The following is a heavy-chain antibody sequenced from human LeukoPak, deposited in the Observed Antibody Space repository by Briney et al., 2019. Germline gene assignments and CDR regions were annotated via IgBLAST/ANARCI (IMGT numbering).Heavy chain of an antibody. D-gene: IGHD6-19*01. CDR1: GGTFNSYA. CDR3: ATADAVGYYYYYIDV. Sequence: ASVKVSCKAFGGTFNSYAISWVRQAPGQGLEWMGGIIPIFGTTKYAQKFQGRATITADESTSTAYMELSSLRSEDTAVYYCATADAVGYYYYYIDVWGKGTPVTVSS. J-gene: IGHJ6*03. V-gene: IGHV1-69*01. CDR2: IIPIFGTT.